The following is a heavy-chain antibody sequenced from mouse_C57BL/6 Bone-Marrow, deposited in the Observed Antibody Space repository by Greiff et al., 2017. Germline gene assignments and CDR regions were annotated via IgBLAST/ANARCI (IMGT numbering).Heavy chain of an antibody. CDR3: ARCSNYPYYYAMDY. CDR2: IFPGSGST. D-gene: IGHD2-5*01. J-gene: IGHJ4*01. CDR1: GYTFTDYY. Sequence: QVQLKQSGPELVKPGASVKISCKASGYTFTDYYINWVKQRPGQGLEWIGWIFPGSGSTYYNEKFQGKATLTVDQSSSTAYMLLSSLTAEDAAVYFCARCSNYPYYYAMDYWGQGTSVTVSS. V-gene: IGHV1-75*01.